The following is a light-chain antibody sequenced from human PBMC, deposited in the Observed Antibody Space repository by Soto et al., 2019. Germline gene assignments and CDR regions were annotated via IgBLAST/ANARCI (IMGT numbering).Light chain of an antibody. V-gene: IGLV2-14*01. CDR3: SSCSTSSTHVV. J-gene: IGLJ2*01. CDR2: EVT. CDR1: SSDVGGCKY. Sequence: QSALPQPASVSGSPGQTITISCTGTSSDVGGCKYVSWYQQHPGKAPKLVIYEVTYRPSGVSNRFSGTKSDNTASLTISGLQAEDEADYYCSSCSTSSTHVVFGGGTKLTVL.